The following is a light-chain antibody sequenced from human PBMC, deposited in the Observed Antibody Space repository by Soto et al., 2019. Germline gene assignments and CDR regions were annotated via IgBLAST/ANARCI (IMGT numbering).Light chain of an antibody. CDR1: QSISSN. CDR3: QQYNNWPRT. J-gene: IGKJ1*01. V-gene: IGKV3-15*01. Sequence: EIVMTQSPATLSVSPGERATLSCRASQSISSNLAWYQQKAGQAPRLLIYGASTGATGIPARFSGSGSGTEFTLTISSLQSEDFAVYYCQQYNNWPRTFGQGTKVEFK. CDR2: GAS.